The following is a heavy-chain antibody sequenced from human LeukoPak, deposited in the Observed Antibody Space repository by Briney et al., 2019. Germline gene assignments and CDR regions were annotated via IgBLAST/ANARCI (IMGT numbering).Heavy chain of an antibody. Sequence: SETLSLTCTVSGGFFSNGNYYWSWLRQPPGKALEWIGYIYYTGSTNYNPSLEGRVTISVDTSKNQFSLKLSSVTAADTAVYYCARDPSYYYDSSGYYWGPSAFDIWGQGTMVTVSS. J-gene: IGHJ3*02. CDR1: GGFFSNGNYY. CDR3: ARDPSYYYDSSGYYWGPSAFDI. D-gene: IGHD3-22*01. V-gene: IGHV4-61*01. CDR2: IYYTGST.